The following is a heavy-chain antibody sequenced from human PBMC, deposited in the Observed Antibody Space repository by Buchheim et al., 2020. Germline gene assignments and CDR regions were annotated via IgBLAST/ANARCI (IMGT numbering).Heavy chain of an antibody. J-gene: IGHJ5*02. Sequence: QVQLQQWGAGLLKPSETLSLTCAVYGGSFSGYYWSWIRQPPGKGLEWIGEINHSESTNYNPSLKSRVTISVDTSKNQFSLKLSSVTAADTAVYYCARGFSRKITMVRGAINWFDPWGQGTL. CDR2: INHSEST. CDR3: ARGFSRKITMVRGAINWFDP. V-gene: IGHV4-34*01. D-gene: IGHD3-10*01. CDR1: GGSFSGYY.